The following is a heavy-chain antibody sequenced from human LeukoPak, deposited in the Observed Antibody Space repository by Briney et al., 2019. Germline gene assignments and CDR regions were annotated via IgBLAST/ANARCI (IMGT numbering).Heavy chain of an antibody. D-gene: IGHD3-3*01. CDR1: GFTFSNAW. V-gene: IGHV3-15*01. CDR2: IKSKTDGGTT. J-gene: IGHJ6*02. CDR3: TTDSELRFLEWSTHHYGMDV. Sequence: GGSLRLSCAASGFTFSNAWTSWVRQAPGKGLEWVGRIKSKTDGGTTDYAAPVKGRFTISRDDSKNTLYLQMNSLKTEDTAVYYCTTDSELRFLEWSTHHYGMDVWGQGTTVTVSS.